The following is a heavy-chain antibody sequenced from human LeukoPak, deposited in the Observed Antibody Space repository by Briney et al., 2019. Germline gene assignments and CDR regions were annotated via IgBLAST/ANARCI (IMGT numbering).Heavy chain of an antibody. CDR1: GYTFAKYW. D-gene: IGHD2-15*01. CDR2: IYPGDSDT. J-gene: IGHJ4*02. CDR3: ARIVVAAATPYYFDY. Sequence: GESLKISCQASGYTFAKYWIGWVRQMPGKGLEWMGIIYPGDSDTRYSPSFQGQVTISADKSISTAYLQWSSLKASDTAMYYCARIVVAAATPYYFDYWGQGTLVTVSS. V-gene: IGHV5-51*01.